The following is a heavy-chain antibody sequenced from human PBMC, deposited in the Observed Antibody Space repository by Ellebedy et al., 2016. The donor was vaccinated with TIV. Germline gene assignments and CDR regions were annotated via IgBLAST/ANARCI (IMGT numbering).Heavy chain of an antibody. V-gene: IGHV4-39*07. CDR1: GASISSTSYY. J-gene: IGHJ4*02. CDR3: ARVPNYNSWPPFDY. CDR2: IYYSGPT. Sequence: MPSETLSLTCTVSGASISSTSYYWGWIRQPPGKGLEWIGSIYYSGPTYFNPSLKSRVSISVDTSKNQLSLKLSSVTAADTAVYYCARVPNYNSWPPFDYWGQGTLVTVSS. D-gene: IGHD6-13*01.